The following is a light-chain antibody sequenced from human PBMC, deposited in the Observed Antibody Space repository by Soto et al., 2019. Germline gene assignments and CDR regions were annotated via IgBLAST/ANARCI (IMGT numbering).Light chain of an antibody. CDR2: DAF. CDR3: QQHDNLPVT. V-gene: IGKV1-33*01. Sequence: DIQMTQSPSSLSASVGDRVTITCQARQDIRNRLNWHQFKPGKAPKLLIYDAFNLEAGVPSRFSGSGYGTTFVLTISSLQPEDSATYSCQQHDNLPVTFGGGTKVEIK. CDR1: QDIRNR. J-gene: IGKJ4*01.